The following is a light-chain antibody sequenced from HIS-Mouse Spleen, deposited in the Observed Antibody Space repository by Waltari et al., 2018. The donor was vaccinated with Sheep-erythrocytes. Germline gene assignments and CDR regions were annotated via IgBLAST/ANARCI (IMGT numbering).Light chain of an antibody. CDR2: DVS. V-gene: IGLV2-11*01. CDR1: SSDVGGYHY. CDR3: CSYAGSYTLV. Sequence: QSALTQPRSVSGSPGQSVTISCTGTSSDVGGYHYVSWYQQHPGKAPKLMIYDVSKRPSGVPDRFSGSKSGNTASLTIFGLQAEDEADYYCCSYAGSYTLVFGGGTKLTVL. J-gene: IGLJ3*02.